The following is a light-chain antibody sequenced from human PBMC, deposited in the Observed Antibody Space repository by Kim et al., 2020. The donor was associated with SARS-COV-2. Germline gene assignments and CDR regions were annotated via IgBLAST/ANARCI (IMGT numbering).Light chain of an antibody. V-gene: IGKV3-20*01. CDR2: GAS. CDR1: QSVSSSY. J-gene: IGKJ4*01. CDR3: QQYGSSPLT. Sequence: EIVLTQSPGTLSLSPGERATLSCRASQSVSSSYLAWYQQKPGQAPRLLIYGASSRATGIPDRFSGSGSGTDSTLTISRLGPEDFAVYYCQQYGSSPLTFGGGTKVDIK.